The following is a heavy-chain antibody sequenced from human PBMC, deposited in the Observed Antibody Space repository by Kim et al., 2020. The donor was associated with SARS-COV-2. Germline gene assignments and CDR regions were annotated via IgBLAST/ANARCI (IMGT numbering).Heavy chain of an antibody. D-gene: IGHD1-26*01. CDR1: GGSISSSSYY. CDR2: IYYSGST. J-gene: IGHJ4*02. V-gene: IGHV4-39*07. Sequence: SETLSLTCTVSGGSISSSSYYWGWIRQPPGKGLEWIGSIYYSGSTYYNPSLKSRVTISVDTSKNQFSLKLSSVTAADTAVYYCARDDGGSYGGPKFDYWGQGTLVTVSS. CDR3: ARDDGGSYGGPKFDY.